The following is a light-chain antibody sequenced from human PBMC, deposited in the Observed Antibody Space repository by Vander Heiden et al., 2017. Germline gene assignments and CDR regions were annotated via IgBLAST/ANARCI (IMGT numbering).Light chain of an antibody. CDR1: SSNIGSNT. CDR2: SNN. J-gene: IGLJ3*02. V-gene: IGLV1-44*01. CDR3: AAWDDSLIWV. Sequence: QSVLTQPPSASATPGQRVTISCSGSSSNIGSNTVNWYQQLPGTAPKLLIYSNNQRPSGVPDRFSGSKSGTSASLAISGLQSEDVADYYCAAWDDSLIWVFGGGTKLTVL.